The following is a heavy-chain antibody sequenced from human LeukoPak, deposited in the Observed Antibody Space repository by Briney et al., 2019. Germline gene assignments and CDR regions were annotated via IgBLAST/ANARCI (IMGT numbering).Heavy chain of an antibody. D-gene: IGHD1-26*01. V-gene: IGHV3-7*01. J-gene: IGHJ4*02. CDR3: ARDKIVGPTTLDY. CDR2: IKQDGYEK. CDR1: GFTFSGYW. Sequence: QTGGSLRLSCAASGFTFSGYWMSWVRQTPEKGLEWVANIKQDGYEKYYVDSVKGRFTISRDNAKNSLYLQMNSLRADDTAIYYCARDKIVGPTTLDYWGQGTLVTVPS.